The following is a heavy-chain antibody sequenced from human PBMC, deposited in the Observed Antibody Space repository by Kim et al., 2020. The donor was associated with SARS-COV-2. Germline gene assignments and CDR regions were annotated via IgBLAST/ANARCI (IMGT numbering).Heavy chain of an antibody. Sequence: RTSHAQKFQGRVTMDRDTSTSTVYMELSSLRSEDTAVYYCASFSSGSDYWGQGTLVTVSS. CDR3: ASFSSGSDY. CDR2: RT. J-gene: IGHJ4*02. D-gene: IGHD6-25*01. V-gene: IGHV1-46*01.